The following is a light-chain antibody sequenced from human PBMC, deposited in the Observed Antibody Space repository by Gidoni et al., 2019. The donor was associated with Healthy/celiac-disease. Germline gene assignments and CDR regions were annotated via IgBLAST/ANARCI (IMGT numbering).Light chain of an antibody. J-gene: IGKJ1*01. CDR1: QSVSSSY. V-gene: IGKV3-20*01. Sequence: EIVLTQSPGTLSLSPGERATLSCRASQSVSSSYLAWYQQKPGQAPRLLIYGASSRATGIPDRFSGSGSGTDFTLTISRLEPEDFAVYYCQQYGISWTFXQXTKVEIK. CDR2: GAS. CDR3: QQYGISWT.